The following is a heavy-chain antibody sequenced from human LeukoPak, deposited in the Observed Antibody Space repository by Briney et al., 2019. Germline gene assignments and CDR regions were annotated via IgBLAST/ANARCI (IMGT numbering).Heavy chain of an antibody. V-gene: IGHV4-61*02. CDR1: GGSISSGSYY. D-gene: IGHD5-12*01. CDR2: IYTSGST. CDR3: ARTDMTYDDAFDV. Sequence: SETLSLTCTVSGGSISSGSYYWSWIRQPAGKGLEWIGRIYTSGSTNYNPSLKSRVTISVDTSKNQFSLKLSSVTAADTAVYYCARTDMTYDDAFDVWGQGTMVTVSS. J-gene: IGHJ3*01.